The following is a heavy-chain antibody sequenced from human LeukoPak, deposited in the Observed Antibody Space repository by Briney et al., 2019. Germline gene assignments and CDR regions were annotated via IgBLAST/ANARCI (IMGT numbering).Heavy chain of an antibody. D-gene: IGHD2-2*01. CDR1: GFTFSIYW. CDR3: AREVYSYALDALDL. CDR2: ISMDGSQQ. J-gene: IGHJ3*01. Sequence: GGSLRLSCAASGFTFSIYWMSWVRQAPGKGLEWVAVISMDGSQQYYADSVKGRFTISRDNSKNTLYLQMNSLRSEDTSVYYCAREVYSYALDALDLWGQGTMVTVSS. V-gene: IGHV3-30*03.